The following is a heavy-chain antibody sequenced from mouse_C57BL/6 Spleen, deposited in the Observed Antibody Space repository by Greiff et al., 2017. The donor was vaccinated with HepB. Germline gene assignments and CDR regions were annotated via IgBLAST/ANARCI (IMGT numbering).Heavy chain of an antibody. CDR2: INPGSGGT. CDR1: GYAFTNYL. J-gene: IGHJ2*01. CDR3: ARLNDY. Sequence: QVQLQQSGAELVRPGTSVKVSCKASGYAFTNYLIEWVKQRPGQGLEWIGVINPGSGGTNYNEKFKGKATLTADKTSSTAYMQLSSLTSEDSAVYFCARLNDYWGQGTTLTVSS. V-gene: IGHV1-54*01.